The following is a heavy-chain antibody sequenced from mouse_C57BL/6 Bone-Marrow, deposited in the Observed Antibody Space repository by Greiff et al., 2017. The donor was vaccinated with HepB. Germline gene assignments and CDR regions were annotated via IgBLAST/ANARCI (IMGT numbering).Heavy chain of an antibody. J-gene: IGHJ4*01. V-gene: IGHV1-76*01. Sequence: VQLQQSGAELVRPGASVKLSCKASGYTFTDYYINWVKQRPGQGLEWIARIYPGSGNTYYNEKFKGKATLTAEQSSSTAYMQLSSLTSEDSAVYFCARRGFYYGNSLYAMDYWGQGTSVTVSS. CDR3: ARRGFYYGNSLYAMDY. CDR1: GYTFTDYY. D-gene: IGHD2-1*01. CDR2: IYPGSGNT.